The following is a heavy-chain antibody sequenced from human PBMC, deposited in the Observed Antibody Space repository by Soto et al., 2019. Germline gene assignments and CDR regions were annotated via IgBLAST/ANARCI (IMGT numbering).Heavy chain of an antibody. CDR3: GRDGALGDTAVVDS. D-gene: IGHD5-18*01. CDR2: IWYDGSNK. J-gene: IGHJ4*02. Sequence: QVQLVESGGGVVQPGKSLRLSCAASGFTFSTYGMHWVRQAPGKGLEWVAVIWYDGSNKYHGDSLKGRFTISRDNSKNTLYLQINTLRVEDTAVYYCGRDGALGDTAVVDSWGQGTLVTVSS. V-gene: IGHV3-33*01. CDR1: GFTFSTYG.